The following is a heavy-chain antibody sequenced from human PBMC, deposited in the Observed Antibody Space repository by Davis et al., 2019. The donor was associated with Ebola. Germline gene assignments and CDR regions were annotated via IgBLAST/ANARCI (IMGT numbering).Heavy chain of an antibody. J-gene: IGHJ4*02. CDR1: GFAFSNYW. D-gene: IGHD6-13*01. CDR3: ARGPSTGNSFSY. V-gene: IGHV3-74*01. CDR2: ISSDGRST. Sequence: GESLKISCAASGFAFSNYWMHWVRQAPGKGLVWVSRISSDGRSTSYADSVKGRFTISRDNAKNSLYLQMNSLRAEDTAVYYCARGPSTGNSFSYWGQGTLVTVSS.